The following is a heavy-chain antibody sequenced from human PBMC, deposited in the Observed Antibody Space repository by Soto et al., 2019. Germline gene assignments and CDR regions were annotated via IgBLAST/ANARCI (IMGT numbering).Heavy chain of an antibody. V-gene: IGHV3-11*01. Sequence: GGSLRLSCAASGFTFSDYYMSWIRQAPGKGREWVSYISSSGSTIYYADSVKGRFTISSDNAKNSLYLQMNSLRAEDTAVYYGARDRCSSSSCYTDFQHWGQGTLVTVSS. D-gene: IGHD2-2*01. CDR3: ARDRCSSSSCYTDFQH. CDR1: GFTFSDYY. CDR2: ISSSGSTI. J-gene: IGHJ1*01.